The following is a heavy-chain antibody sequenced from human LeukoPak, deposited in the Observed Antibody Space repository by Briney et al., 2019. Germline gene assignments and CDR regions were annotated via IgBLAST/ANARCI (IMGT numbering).Heavy chain of an antibody. J-gene: IGHJ4*02. V-gene: IGHV3-15*01. Sequence: GGCLRLSCAASGFTLINAWIGSGRQAPGKGVEWVGRIKSKTGGGTTDYAAPVKGRFTISRDDSKNTLYLQMNSLKTEDTAVYYCTTDYDFWSGYGGSDYWGQGTLVTVSS. CDR3: TTDYDFWSGYGGSDY. CDR2: IKSKTGGGTT. D-gene: IGHD3-3*01. CDR1: GFTLINAW.